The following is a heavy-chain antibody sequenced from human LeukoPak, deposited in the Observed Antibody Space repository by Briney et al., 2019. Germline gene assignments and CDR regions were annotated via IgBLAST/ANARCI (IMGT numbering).Heavy chain of an antibody. D-gene: IGHD3-10*01. Sequence: GGSLRLSCAASGFTFSDYYMSWIRQAPGKGLEWVSSISSSSSYIYYADSVKGRFTISRDNAKNSLYLQMNSLRAEDTAVYYCARNRGTYYFDYWGQGTLVTVSS. V-gene: IGHV3-11*06. CDR2: ISSSSSYI. CDR1: GFTFSDYY. J-gene: IGHJ4*02. CDR3: ARNRGTYYFDY.